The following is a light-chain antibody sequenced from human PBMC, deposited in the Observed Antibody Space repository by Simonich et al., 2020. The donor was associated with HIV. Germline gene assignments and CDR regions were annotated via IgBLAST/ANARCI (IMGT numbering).Light chain of an antibody. V-gene: IGKV1-5*03. CDR2: KAS. CDR1: QSIRSW. Sequence: DIQMTQSPSTLSASVGDRVTITCRASQSIRSWLAWYQQKPGKAPNLLIYKASSLESGVPSRFSGSGSGTDFTLTISSLQPEDFATYYCQQSYSTPPTFGQGTKVEIK. CDR3: QQSYSTPPT. J-gene: IGKJ1*01.